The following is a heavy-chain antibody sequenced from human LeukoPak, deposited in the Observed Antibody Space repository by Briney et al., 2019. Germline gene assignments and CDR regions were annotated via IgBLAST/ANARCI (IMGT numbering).Heavy chain of an antibody. CDR3: ARAASWFDP. V-gene: IGHV1-2*02. Sequence: GASVKVSCKASEFTFSGYYIHWVRQAPGQGLEWMGWIHADRGGSNYAQKFQGRVTMTRDTSISTAYMELSSLRSEDTAVYYCARAASWFDPWGQGTLVTVSS. J-gene: IGHJ5*02. D-gene: IGHD6-25*01. CDR1: EFTFSGYY. CDR2: IHADRGGS.